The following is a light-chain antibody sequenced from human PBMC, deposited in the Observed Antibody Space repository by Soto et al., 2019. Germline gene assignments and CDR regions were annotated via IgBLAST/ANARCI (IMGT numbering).Light chain of an antibody. J-gene: IGKJ2*01. V-gene: IGKV1-5*01. CDR3: QQYSSHSGT. CDR2: EAT. Sequence: DIQMTQSPSTLSASVGDRVIITCRASQTIDTWLAWYQHKPGRAPEVLISEATSLERGVTSRFSGSGSGTEFSLTISSLQPDDFATYYCQQYSSHSGTFGQGTKLEVK. CDR1: QTIDTW.